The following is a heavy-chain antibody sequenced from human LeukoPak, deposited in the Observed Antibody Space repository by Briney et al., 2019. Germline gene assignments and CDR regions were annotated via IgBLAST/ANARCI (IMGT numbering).Heavy chain of an antibody. CDR3: AKDSAGYYYAFDI. Sequence: GGSLRLSCAASGFTFSSYGMHWVRQAPGKGLEWVAVIWYDGSNKYYADSVKGRSTISRDNSKNTLYLQMNSLRAEDTAVYYCAKDSAGYYYAFDIWGQGTMVTVSS. V-gene: IGHV3-33*06. J-gene: IGHJ3*02. CDR1: GFTFSSYG. D-gene: IGHD3-22*01. CDR2: IWYDGSNK.